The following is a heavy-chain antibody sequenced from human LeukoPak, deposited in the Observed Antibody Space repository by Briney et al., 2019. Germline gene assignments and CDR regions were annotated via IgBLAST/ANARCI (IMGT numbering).Heavy chain of an antibody. V-gene: IGHV4-59*01. D-gene: IGHD3-22*01. Sequence: SETLSLTCTVSGGSISYYYWNWIRQPPGKGLEWIGYIYYTGNTNYNPSLKSRVTISVDTSKNQFSLKLSSVTAADTAVYYCARHYYDSSGYYDDAFDIWGQGTMVTVSS. CDR2: IYYTGNT. CDR3: ARHYYDSSGYYDDAFDI. J-gene: IGHJ3*02. CDR1: GGSISYYY.